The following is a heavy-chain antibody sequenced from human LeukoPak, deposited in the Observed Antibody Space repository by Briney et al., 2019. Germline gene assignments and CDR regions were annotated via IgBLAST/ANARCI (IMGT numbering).Heavy chain of an antibody. J-gene: IGHJ5*02. D-gene: IGHD1-26*01. V-gene: IGHV3-23*01. Sequence: GGSLRLSCAASGFTFSSYGMSWVRQPPGKGLEWVAASGGSGGSTHYADSVKGRFTISRDNSKSTLYLQMNSLRAEDTAVYYCAKGVVGAILSNWFDPWGQGTLVTVSS. CDR3: AKGVVGAILSNWFDP. CDR2: SGGSGGST. CDR1: GFTFSSYG.